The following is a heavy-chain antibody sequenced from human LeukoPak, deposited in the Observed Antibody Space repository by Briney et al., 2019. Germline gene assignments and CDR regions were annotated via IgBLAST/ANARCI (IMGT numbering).Heavy chain of an antibody. D-gene: IGHD4-11*01. Sequence: KPSETLSLTCTVSGGSISSYYWSWIRQPPGKGLEWIGYVDHTGSTNFNPSLNGRVTIFRDTSRNLFSLRLTSVTAADTAVYFCARGRVSSSTWHSTYYYYFYMDVWGKGTTVTVSS. V-gene: IGHV4-59*01. CDR2: VDHTGST. CDR3: ARGRVSSSTWHSTYYYYFYMDV. J-gene: IGHJ6*03. CDR1: GGSISSYY.